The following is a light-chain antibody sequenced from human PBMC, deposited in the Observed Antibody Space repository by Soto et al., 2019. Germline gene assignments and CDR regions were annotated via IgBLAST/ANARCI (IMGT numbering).Light chain of an antibody. Sequence: QSVLTQPPSVYGAPGQRVTISCTGSSSNIGAGYDVHWYQQLPGTAPKLLIYGNSNRPSGVPDRFSGSKSGTSASLAITGLQAEDEADYYCQSYDSSLSVYYVFGTGTKVTVL. CDR1: SSNIGAGYD. CDR2: GNS. CDR3: QSYDSSLSVYYV. V-gene: IGLV1-40*01. J-gene: IGLJ1*01.